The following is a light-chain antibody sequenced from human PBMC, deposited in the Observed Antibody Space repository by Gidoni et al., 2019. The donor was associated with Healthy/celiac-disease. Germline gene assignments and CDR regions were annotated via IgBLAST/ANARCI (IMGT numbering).Light chain of an antibody. CDR3: QQYGSSPWT. V-gene: IGKV3-20*01. Sequence: EIVLTQSPGTLSLSPGERATLSCRASQSVSSSYLAWYQQQPGQAPRLLIYGAASRATGSPDRCSGSGSGTDFTLTISRLEPEDFAVYYCQQYGSSPWTFGQXTKVEIK. J-gene: IGKJ1*01. CDR2: GAA. CDR1: QSVSSSY.